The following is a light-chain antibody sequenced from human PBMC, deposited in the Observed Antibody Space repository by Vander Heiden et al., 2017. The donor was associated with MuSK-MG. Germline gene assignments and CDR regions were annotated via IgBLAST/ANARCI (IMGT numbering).Light chain of an antibody. V-gene: IGKV1-39*01. J-gene: IGKJ1*01. CDR3: QQTVNTPST. CDR2: TAS. Sequence: IQMTQSPSSLSASVVDRVTLTCRASLSINTYVNWYQQKPGKAPKLLIYTASTLETGVPARFNGSGSGTDFTLTISRLQPEDFATYYCQQTVNTPSTFGQGTKVEIK. CDR1: LSINTY.